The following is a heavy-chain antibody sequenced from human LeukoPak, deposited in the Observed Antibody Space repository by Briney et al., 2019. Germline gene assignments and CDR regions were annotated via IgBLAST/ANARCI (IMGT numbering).Heavy chain of an antibody. CDR2: IYYSGST. CDR1: GGSISSYS. D-gene: IGHD3/OR15-3a*01. Sequence: SETLSLTCTVSGGSISSYSWSWIRQPPGKGLECIGYIYYSGSTNYNPSLKSRVTISGDTSENQFSLNLSSVTAADTAVYYCASAVKGLNTFDYWGQGILVTVSS. CDR3: ASAVKGLNTFDY. J-gene: IGHJ4*02. V-gene: IGHV4-59*08.